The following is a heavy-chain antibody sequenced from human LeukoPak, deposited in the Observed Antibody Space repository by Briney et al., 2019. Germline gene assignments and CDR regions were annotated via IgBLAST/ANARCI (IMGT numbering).Heavy chain of an antibody. V-gene: IGHV1-2*02. CDR1: GYTFTGYY. Sequence: ASVKVSCKASGYTFTGYYMHWVRQAPGQGLEWMGWINPNSGGTNYAQKFQGRVTMTRDTSISTAYMELSRLRSDDTAVYYCARGVKKNRYCSSTSCLNYYYYYMDVWGKGTTVTVSS. D-gene: IGHD2-2*01. J-gene: IGHJ6*03. CDR3: ARGVKKNRYCSSTSCLNYYYYYMDV. CDR2: INPNSGGT.